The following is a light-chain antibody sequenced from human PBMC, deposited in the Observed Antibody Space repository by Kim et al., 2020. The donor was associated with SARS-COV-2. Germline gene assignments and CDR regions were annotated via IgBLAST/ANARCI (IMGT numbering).Light chain of an antibody. CDR1: QTVSSDS. J-gene: IGKJ2*03. V-gene: IGKV3-20*01. Sequence: LSPGERATLSCRASQTVSSDSLAWYQQKPGQAPRLLIYAASTSATGVPDRFSGSGSGTDFTLTITRLEPEDFAMYYCQQFDTSPYSFGQGTKLEI. CDR2: AAS. CDR3: QQFDTSPYS.